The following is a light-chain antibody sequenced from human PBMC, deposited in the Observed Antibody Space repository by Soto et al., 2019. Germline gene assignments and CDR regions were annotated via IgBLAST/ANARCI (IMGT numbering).Light chain of an antibody. V-gene: IGKV1-9*01. CDR3: QQLFDSPIT. Sequence: IQLTQSPSSLSASVGDSVTITCRASQGISSFLAWYQQKPGKAPKLLIYAASTLQSGVPSRLSGSGSGTDFTLTISSLQPEDFATYYCQQLFDSPITFGQGTRLEIK. CDR2: AAS. CDR1: QGISSF. J-gene: IGKJ5*01.